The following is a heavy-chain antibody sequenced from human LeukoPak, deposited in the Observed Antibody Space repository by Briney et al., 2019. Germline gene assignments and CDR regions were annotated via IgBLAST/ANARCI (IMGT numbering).Heavy chain of an antibody. CDR3: ARDNSRRRGFDY. Sequence: PGGSLRLSCAASGFTFSNSWMNWVRQAPGQGLEWVANINQDGSDRNYVDSVKGRFTVSRDNAKNSLHLQMNSLRAEDTAVYYCARDNSRRRGFDYWGQGTLVTVSS. CDR1: GFTFSNSW. CDR2: INQDGSDR. V-gene: IGHV3-7*01. J-gene: IGHJ4*02. D-gene: IGHD4-23*01.